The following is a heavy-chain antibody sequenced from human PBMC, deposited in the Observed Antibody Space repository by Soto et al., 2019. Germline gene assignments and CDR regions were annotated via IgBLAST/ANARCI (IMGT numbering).Heavy chain of an antibody. V-gene: IGHV3-7*01. Sequence: EVQLVESGGGLVQPGGSLRLSCAASGFTFSSYWMSWVRQAPGKGLEWVANIKQDGSEKYYVDSVKGRFTISRDNAKNSLYLQMNSLRAEDTSVYSCARDGIVVVPAAILYYYGMDVWGQGTTVTVSS. CDR1: GFTFSSYW. CDR3: ARDGIVVVPAAILYYYGMDV. J-gene: IGHJ6*02. CDR2: IKQDGSEK. D-gene: IGHD2-2*01.